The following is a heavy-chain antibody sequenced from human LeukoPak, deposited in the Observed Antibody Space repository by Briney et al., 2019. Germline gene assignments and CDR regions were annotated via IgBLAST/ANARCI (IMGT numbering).Heavy chain of an antibody. D-gene: IGHD5-12*01. CDR2: INHSGST. Sequence: SETLSLTCAVYGGSFSGYYWSWIRQPPGKGLEWIGEINHSGSTNYNPSLKRRVTISVDTSKNQFSLNLSSVTAADTAVYYCVSSYGGYVLDYWGQGTLVIVSS. J-gene: IGHJ4*02. CDR3: VSSYGGYVLDY. CDR1: GGSFSGYY. V-gene: IGHV4-34*01.